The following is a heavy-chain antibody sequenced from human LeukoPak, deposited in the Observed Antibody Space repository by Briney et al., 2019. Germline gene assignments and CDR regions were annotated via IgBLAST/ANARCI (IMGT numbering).Heavy chain of an antibody. D-gene: IGHD6-25*01. CDR2: VSDSGSST. CDR1: GFTFSSYA. V-gene: IGHV3-23*01. CDR3: AKQYIRSSGLYD. J-gene: IGHJ4*02. Sequence: GGSLRLSCAASGFTFSSYAMSWVRQAPGKWLESVSAVSDSGSSTYYADSVNGRFTISRDNSKNTLYLQMNSLRADDTAVYYCAKQYIRSSGLYDWGQGTLVTVSS.